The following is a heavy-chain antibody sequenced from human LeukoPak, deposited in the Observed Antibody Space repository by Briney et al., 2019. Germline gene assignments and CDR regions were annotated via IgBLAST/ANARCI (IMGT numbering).Heavy chain of an antibody. J-gene: IGHJ4*02. Sequence: GGSLRLSCVGSGFTFNSYEMNWVRQAPGKGLEWVSSISSSSSYIYYADSVKGRFTISRDNAKNSLYLQMNSLRAEDTAVYYCARDGAWWELRPHYFDYWGQGTLVTVSS. CDR2: ISSSSSYI. CDR1: GFTFNSYE. CDR3: ARDGAWWELRPHYFDY. D-gene: IGHD1-26*01. V-gene: IGHV3-21*01.